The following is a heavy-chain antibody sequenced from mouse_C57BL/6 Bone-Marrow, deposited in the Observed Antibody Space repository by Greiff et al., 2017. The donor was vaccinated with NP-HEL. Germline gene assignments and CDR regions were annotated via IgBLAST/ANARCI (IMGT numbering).Heavy chain of an antibody. V-gene: IGHV1-64*01. CDR1: GYTFTSYW. D-gene: IGHD2-3*01. Sequence: QVQLQQPGAELVKPGASVKLSCKASGYTFTSYWMHWVKQRPGQGLEWIGMIHPNSGSTNYNEKFKSKATLTVDKSSRTAYMQLSSLTSEDSAVYDGVGDGYYIAWFAYWGQGTLVTVSA. CDR3: VGDGYYIAWFAY. CDR2: IHPNSGST. J-gene: IGHJ3*01.